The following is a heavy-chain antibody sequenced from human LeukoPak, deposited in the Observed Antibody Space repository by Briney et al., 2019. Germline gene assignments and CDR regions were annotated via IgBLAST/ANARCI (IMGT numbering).Heavy chain of an antibody. Sequence: PGGSLRLSCAASGFTLSYYWMHWVRQAPGKGLVWVSCINGDGSSTNYADSVRGRFTISKDNAKNTLYLEMNSLRAEDTAVYYCARDAAYYYGSGSYWVDYWGQGTLVTVSS. J-gene: IGHJ4*02. CDR3: ARDAAYYYGSGSYWVDY. CDR1: GFTLSYYW. V-gene: IGHV3-74*01. D-gene: IGHD3-10*01. CDR2: INGDGSST.